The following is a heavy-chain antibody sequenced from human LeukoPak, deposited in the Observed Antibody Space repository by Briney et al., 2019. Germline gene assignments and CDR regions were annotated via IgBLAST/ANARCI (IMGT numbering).Heavy chain of an antibody. D-gene: IGHD3-22*01. Sequence: PSETLSLTCTVSGGSISSYYWSWIRQPPGKGLEWIGEINHSGSTNYNPSLKSRVTISVDTSKNQFSLKLSSVTAADTAVYYCARVRGYFSYFDYWGQGTLVTVSS. V-gene: IGHV4-34*01. CDR2: INHSGST. J-gene: IGHJ4*02. CDR3: ARVRGYFSYFDY. CDR1: GGSISSYY.